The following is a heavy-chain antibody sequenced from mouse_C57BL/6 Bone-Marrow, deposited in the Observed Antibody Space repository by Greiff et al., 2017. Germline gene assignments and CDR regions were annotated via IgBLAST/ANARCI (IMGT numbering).Heavy chain of an antibody. D-gene: IGHD2-5*01. CDR3: ARDSNLDY. CDR2: IDPADSYT. Sequence: VQLQQPGAELVRPGTSVKLSCTASGYTFTSYWMHWVKQRPGQGLEWIGVIDPADSYTNYNQKFKGKATLTVDTSSSTAYMQLISLTSEDSAVYYCARDSNLDYWGQGTTLTVSS. V-gene: IGHV1-59*01. J-gene: IGHJ2*01. CDR1: GYTFTSYW.